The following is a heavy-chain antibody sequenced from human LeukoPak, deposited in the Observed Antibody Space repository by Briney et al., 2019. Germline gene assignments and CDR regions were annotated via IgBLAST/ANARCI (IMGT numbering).Heavy chain of an antibody. CDR2: ISSSSSTI. J-gene: IGHJ5*02. D-gene: IGHD2-21*01. Sequence: PGGPWRLSLEPSGFTAISNYRGWVGQAPGKGLEWVSYISSSSSTIYYADSVKGRFTISRDNAKNSLYLQMNSLRAEDTAVYYCAREHSPWGQGTLVTVSS. V-gene: IGHV3-48*01. CDR1: GFTAISNY. CDR3: AREHSP.